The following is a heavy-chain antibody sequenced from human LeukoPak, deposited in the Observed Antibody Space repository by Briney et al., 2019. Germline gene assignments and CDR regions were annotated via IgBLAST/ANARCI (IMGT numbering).Heavy chain of an antibody. CDR1: GYTFTSYA. J-gene: IGHJ4*02. V-gene: IGHV1-3*01. CDR3: ARESWDSGISWYYFDY. D-gene: IGHD1-26*01. CDR2: INAGNGNT. Sequence: ASVKVSCKASGYTFTSYAMHWVRQAPGQRLEWMGWINAGNGNTKYSQKFQGRVTITRDTSASTAYMELSSLRSEDTAVYYCARESWDSGISWYYFDYWGQGTLVTVSS.